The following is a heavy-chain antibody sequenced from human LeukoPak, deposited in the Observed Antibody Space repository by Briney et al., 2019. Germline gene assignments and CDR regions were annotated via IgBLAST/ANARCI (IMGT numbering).Heavy chain of an antibody. J-gene: IGHJ3*02. D-gene: IGHD3-22*01. CDR2: IIPIFGTA. CDR3: ARKNYDSSGPGWGAFDI. CDR1: GYTFTSYG. V-gene: IGHV1-69*13. Sequence: SVKVSCKASGYTFTSYGISWVRQAPGQGLEWMGGIIPIFGTANYAQKFQGRVTITADESTSTAYMELSSLRSEDTAVYYCARKNYDSSGPGWGAFDIWGQGTMVTVSS.